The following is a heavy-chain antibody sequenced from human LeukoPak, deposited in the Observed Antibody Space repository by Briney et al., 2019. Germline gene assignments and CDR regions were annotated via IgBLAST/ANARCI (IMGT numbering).Heavy chain of an antibody. J-gene: IGHJ4*02. V-gene: IGHV3-21*01. CDR2: ISSSSSYI. CDR1: GFTFSSYS. Sequence: GGPLRLYCAASGFTFSSYSMNWVRQAPGKGLEWVSSISSSSSYIYYADSVKGRFTISRDNAKNSLYLQMNSLRAEDTAVYYCARRAMRITDWGQGTLVTVSS. D-gene: IGHD2-2*01. CDR3: ARRAMRITD.